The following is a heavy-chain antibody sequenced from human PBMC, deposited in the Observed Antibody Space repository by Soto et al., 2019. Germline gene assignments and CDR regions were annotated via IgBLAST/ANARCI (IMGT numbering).Heavy chain of an antibody. Sequence: SETLSLTCTVSGGSISSGGYYWSWIRHHPGKGLEWIGYIYYSGSTYYNPSLKSRVTISVDTSKNQFSLKLSSVTAADTAVYYCARSYYYDSSGYLVFDYWGQGTLVTVSS. D-gene: IGHD3-22*01. CDR3: ARSYYYDSSGYLVFDY. J-gene: IGHJ4*02. CDR2: IYYSGST. CDR1: GGSISSGGYY. V-gene: IGHV4-31*03.